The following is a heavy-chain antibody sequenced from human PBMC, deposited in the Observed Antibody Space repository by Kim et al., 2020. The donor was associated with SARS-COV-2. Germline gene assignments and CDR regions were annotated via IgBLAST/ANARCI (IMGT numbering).Heavy chain of an antibody. CDR1: GFTFSSYA. J-gene: IGHJ3*02. CDR2: ISGSGGST. CDR3: AKDGYDSSGSDDAFDI. Sequence: GGSLRLSCAASGFTFSSYAMSWVRQAPGKGLEWVSAISGSGGSTYYADSVKGRFTISRDNSKNTLYLQMNSLRAEDTAVYYCAKDGYDSSGSDDAFDIWGQGTMVTVSS. D-gene: IGHD3-22*01. V-gene: IGHV3-23*01.